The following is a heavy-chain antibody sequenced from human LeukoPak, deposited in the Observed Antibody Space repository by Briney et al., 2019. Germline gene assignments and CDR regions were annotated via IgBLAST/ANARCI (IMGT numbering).Heavy chain of an antibody. CDR2: IKQDGTEK. Sequence: QAGGSLRLSCAASGFTFTTYWMSWVRQPPGKGLEWVANIKQDGTEKYYVDSVKGRFTISRDNAKNSLYLQMNSLRVEDTAVYYCARDQDGDDGGYWGQGTLVTVSS. CDR3: ARDQDGDDGGY. CDR1: GFTFTTYW. J-gene: IGHJ4*02. V-gene: IGHV3-7*01. D-gene: IGHD4-17*01.